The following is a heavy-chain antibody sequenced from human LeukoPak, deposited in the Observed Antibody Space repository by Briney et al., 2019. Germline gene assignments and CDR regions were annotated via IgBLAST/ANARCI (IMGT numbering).Heavy chain of an antibody. D-gene: IGHD2-15*01. CDR1: GFTFSDYY. Sequence: GSLRLSCAASGFTFSDYYMSWIRQAPGKGLEWVSYISSSGSTIYYANSVKGRFTISRDNAKNSLYLQMNSLRAEDTAVYYCARDREAEIYYYYMDVWGKGTTVTVSS. V-gene: IGHV3-11*04. CDR2: ISSSGSTI. CDR3: ARDREAEIYYYYMDV. J-gene: IGHJ6*03.